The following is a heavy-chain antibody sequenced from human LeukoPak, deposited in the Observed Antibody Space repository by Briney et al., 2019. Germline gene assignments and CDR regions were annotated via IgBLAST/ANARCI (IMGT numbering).Heavy chain of an antibody. CDR3: ARGAATGPTLGLDY. J-gene: IGHJ4*02. CDR2: IYTGGTP. CDR1: GFSFSSYG. D-gene: IGHD6-13*01. Sequence: GGSLRLSCAASGFSFSSYGMSWVRQAPGKGLEWVSVIYTGGTPYYADSVKGRFTISRDISKNTVYLQMNSLRVEDTAVYSCARGAATGPTLGLDYWGQGTLVTVSS. V-gene: IGHV3-53*01.